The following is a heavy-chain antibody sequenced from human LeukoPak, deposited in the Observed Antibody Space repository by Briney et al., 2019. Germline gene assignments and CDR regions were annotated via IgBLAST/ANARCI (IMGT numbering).Heavy chain of an antibody. Sequence: GSLRLSCAASGFTFSDYYMSWIRQAPGKGLEWVSYISSSGSTIYYADSVKGRFTISRDNAKNSLYLQMNSLRAEDTAVYYCARDSVVGTTPYYFDSWGQGTLVTVSS. V-gene: IGHV3-11*04. D-gene: IGHD1-26*01. CDR2: ISSSGSTI. CDR3: ARDSVVGTTPYYFDS. CDR1: GFTFSDYY. J-gene: IGHJ4*02.